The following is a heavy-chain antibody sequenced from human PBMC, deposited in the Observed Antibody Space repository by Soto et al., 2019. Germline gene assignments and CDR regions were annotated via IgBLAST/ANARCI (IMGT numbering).Heavy chain of an antibody. J-gene: IGHJ4*02. V-gene: IGHV1-18*01. Sequence: QVHLVQSGAEVKKPGASVKVSCKGSGYGFTTYGITWVRQAPGQGLEWMAWISAHNGNTNYAQKLQGRVTVTRDTSPSTGYMELRSLRSDDTAVYYWARGRYGDYWGQGALVTVSS. D-gene: IGHD1-1*01. CDR3: ARGRYGDY. CDR1: GYGFTTYG. CDR2: ISAHNGNT.